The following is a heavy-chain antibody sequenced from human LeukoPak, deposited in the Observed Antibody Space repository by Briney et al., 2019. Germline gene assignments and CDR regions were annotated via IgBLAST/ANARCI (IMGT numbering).Heavy chain of an antibody. V-gene: IGHV3-23*01. CDR1: GFPFSTYA. CDR3: ARDRRFNAFDI. Sequence: GVSLRLSCAASGFPFSTYAMSWVRQAPGKGLEWVSGISGRGGSTFYADSVKGRVTISRDNSKNTLYLQMNSLRAEDTAVYYCARDRRFNAFDIWGQGTMVTVSS. J-gene: IGHJ3*02. CDR2: ISGRGGST. D-gene: IGHD5-24*01.